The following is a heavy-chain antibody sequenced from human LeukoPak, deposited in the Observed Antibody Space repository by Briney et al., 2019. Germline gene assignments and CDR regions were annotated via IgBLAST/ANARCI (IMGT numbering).Heavy chain of an antibody. CDR2: YKGKVDGGTT. Sequence: GGSLRLSCAASGFTFSDAWMSWVRQAPGKGLEWVGRYKGKVDGGTTDYGAPVRGRFTISRDNSKNTLYLQMNSLRAEDTAVYYCANQRRDSSSSPFRYHFDYWGQGTLVTVSS. V-gene: IGHV3-15*01. D-gene: IGHD6-6*01. CDR3: ANQRRDSSSSPFRYHFDY. J-gene: IGHJ4*02. CDR1: GFTFSDAW.